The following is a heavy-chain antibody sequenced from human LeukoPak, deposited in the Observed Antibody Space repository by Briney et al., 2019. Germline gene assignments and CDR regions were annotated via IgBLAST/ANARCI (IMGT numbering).Heavy chain of an antibody. Sequence: GGSLRLSCVASGFTVSSNSMSWVRQAPGKGLEWVSVIYSDGTTYYSDSVKGRFTISRDNSHNTLYLQMNSLRGEDTAVYYCARVRPITYYYDSSGEDLNGWFDPWGQGTLVTVSS. CDR3: ARVRPITYYYDSSGEDLNGWFDP. D-gene: IGHD3-22*01. V-gene: IGHV3-53*01. J-gene: IGHJ5*02. CDR1: GFTVSSNS. CDR2: IYSDGTT.